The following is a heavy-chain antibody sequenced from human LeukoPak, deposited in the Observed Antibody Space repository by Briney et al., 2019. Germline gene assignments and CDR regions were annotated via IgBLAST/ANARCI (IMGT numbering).Heavy chain of an antibody. J-gene: IGHJ6*03. CDR3: ARTTEGGYTYGYFYYYYMDV. V-gene: IGHV4-59*01. CDR2: IYYSGST. D-gene: IGHD5-18*01. CDR1: GGSISSYY. Sequence: SETMSLTCTVSGGSISSYYWSWIRQPPGKGLEWIGYIYYSGSTNYNPSLKSRVTISVDTSKNQFSLKLTSVTAADTAVYYCARTTEGGYTYGYFYYYYMDVWGKGTTVTISS.